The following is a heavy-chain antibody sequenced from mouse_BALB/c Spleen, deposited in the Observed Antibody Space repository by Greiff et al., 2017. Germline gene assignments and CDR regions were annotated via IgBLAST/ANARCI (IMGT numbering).Heavy chain of an antibody. CDR1: GFTFSSYA. CDR2: ISSGGST. CDR3: ARGEGTTARRFAY. Sequence: EVHLVESGGGLVKPGGSLKLSCAASGFTFSSYAMSWVRQTPEKRLEWVASISSGGSTYYPDSVKGRFTISRDNARNILYLQMSSLRSEDTAMYYCARGEGTTARRFAYWGQGTLVTVSA. V-gene: IGHV5-6-5*01. J-gene: IGHJ3*01. D-gene: IGHD1-2*01.